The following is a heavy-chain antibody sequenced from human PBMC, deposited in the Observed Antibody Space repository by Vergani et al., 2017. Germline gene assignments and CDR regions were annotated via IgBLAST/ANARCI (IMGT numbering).Heavy chain of an antibody. CDR3: ARVPGNNVGQPEDY. Sequence: EVQLLESGGGLVQPGGSLRLSCAASGFTFSSYSMNWVRQAPGKGLEWVSSISSSSSYIYYADSVKGRFTISRDNAKNSLYLQMNSLRAEDTAVYYCARVPGNNVGQPEDYWGQGTLVTVSS. CDR2: ISSSSSYI. CDR1: GFTFSSYS. D-gene: IGHD2-21*01. V-gene: IGHV3-21*01. J-gene: IGHJ4*02.